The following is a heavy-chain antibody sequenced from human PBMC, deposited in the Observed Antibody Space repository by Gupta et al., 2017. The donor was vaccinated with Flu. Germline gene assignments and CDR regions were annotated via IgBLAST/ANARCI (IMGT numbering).Heavy chain of an antibody. CDR2: IIPIFGTA. Sequence: QVQLVQSGAEVKKPGSSVTVSCKASGGTFSSYAISWVRQAPGQGLEWMGGIIPIFGTANYAQKFQGRVTITADKSTSTAYMELSSLRSEDTAVYYCARVGVIAARSSYHYGMDVWGQGTTVTVSS. CDR3: ARVGVIAARSSYHYGMDV. V-gene: IGHV1-69*06. CDR1: GGTFSSYA. D-gene: IGHD6-6*01. J-gene: IGHJ6*02.